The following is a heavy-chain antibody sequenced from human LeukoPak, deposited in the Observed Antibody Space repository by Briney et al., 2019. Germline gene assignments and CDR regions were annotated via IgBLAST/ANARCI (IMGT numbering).Heavy chain of an antibody. J-gene: IGHJ4*02. D-gene: IGHD2-8*02. Sequence: GGSLRLSCAASGFTVSSNYMSWVRQAPGKGLVWVSGISSDGTDTNYADSVKGRFTISRDNAKNTLYLQMNSLRADDSAVYYCVGDILVMGYWGQGTPVTVSS. CDR1: GFTVSSNY. V-gene: IGHV3-74*01. CDR3: VGDILVMGY. CDR2: ISSDGTDT.